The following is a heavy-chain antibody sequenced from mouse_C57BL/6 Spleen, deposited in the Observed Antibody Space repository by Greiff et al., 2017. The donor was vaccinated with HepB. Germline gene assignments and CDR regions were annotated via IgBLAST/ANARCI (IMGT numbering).Heavy chain of an antibody. J-gene: IGHJ2*01. Sequence: VQLKQSGPVLVKPGASVKMSCKASGYTFTDYYMNWVKQSHGKSLEWIGVINPYNGGTSYNQKFKGKATLTVDKSSSTAYMELNSLTSEDSAVYYCAREGDYDGNYFDYWGQGTTLTVSS. CDR2: INPYNGGT. CDR1: GYTFTDYY. D-gene: IGHD2-4*01. CDR3: AREGDYDGNYFDY. V-gene: IGHV1-19*01.